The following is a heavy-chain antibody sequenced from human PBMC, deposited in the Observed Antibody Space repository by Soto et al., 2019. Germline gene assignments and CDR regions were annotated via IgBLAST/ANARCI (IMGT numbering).Heavy chain of an antibody. V-gene: IGHV1-2*02. CDR2: INPNSVGT. CDR3: AREPMVRAAHGFDI. Sequence: QVQLVQSGAEVKKPGASVKVSCKASGYTFTGHYMHWVRQAPGQGLEWMGWINPNSVGTNYAQKFQGRVTMTRETSISTAYMELSRLRSDDTAVYCCAREPMVRAAHGFDIWGQGTMVTVSS. J-gene: IGHJ3*02. CDR1: GYTFTGHY. D-gene: IGHD3-10*01.